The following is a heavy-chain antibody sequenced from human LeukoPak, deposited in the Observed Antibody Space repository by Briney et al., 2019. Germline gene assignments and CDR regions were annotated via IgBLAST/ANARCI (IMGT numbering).Heavy chain of an antibody. CDR2: IWYDGSNK. D-gene: IGHD3-22*01. Sequence: GGSLRLSCAASGFTFSSYGMHWVRQAPGKGLEWVAVIWYDGSNKYYADSVKGRFTISRDNSKNTLYLQMNSLRAEDTAVYYCAKAAQRAPYYDSSGYYYFDYWGQGTLVTVSS. V-gene: IGHV3-33*06. CDR3: AKAAQRAPYYDSSGYYYFDY. J-gene: IGHJ4*02. CDR1: GFTFSSYG.